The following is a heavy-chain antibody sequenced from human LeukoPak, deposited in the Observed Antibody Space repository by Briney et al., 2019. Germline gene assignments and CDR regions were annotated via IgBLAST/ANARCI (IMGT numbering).Heavy chain of an antibody. CDR3: ASQESRYSIAASET. CDR2: IYYSGNT. Sequence: SETLSLTCTVSGGSISSSSYYWGWIRQPPGKGLEWIGSIYYSGNTFYSPSLKSRVTISVDTSKNQFSLKLSSVTAADTAVYYCASQESRYSIAASETWDQGTLVTVSS. D-gene: IGHD6-13*01. J-gene: IGHJ5*02. CDR1: GGSISSSSYY. V-gene: IGHV4-39*01.